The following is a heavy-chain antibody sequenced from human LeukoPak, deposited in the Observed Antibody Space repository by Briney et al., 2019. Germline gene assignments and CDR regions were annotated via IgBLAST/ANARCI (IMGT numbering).Heavy chain of an antibody. CDR1: GFTFSSYA. V-gene: IGHV3-23*01. CDR2: ISGSGGST. J-gene: IGHJ5*02. Sequence: GGSLRLSCAASGFTFSSYAMSWARQAPGKGLEWVSAISGSGGSTYYADSVKGRFTISRDNSKNTLYLQMNSRRAEDPAVYYCAISYYYGSGSPNWFDPWGQGTLVTVSS. CDR3: AISYYYGSGSPNWFDP. D-gene: IGHD3-10*01.